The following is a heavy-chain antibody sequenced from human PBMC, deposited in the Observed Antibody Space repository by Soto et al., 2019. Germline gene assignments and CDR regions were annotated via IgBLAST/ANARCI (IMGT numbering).Heavy chain of an antibody. CDR3: ARDFGPTVTRRYYYYSGMDV. V-gene: IGHV6-1*01. CDR2: TYYRSKWYN. J-gene: IGHJ6*02. CDR1: GDSVSSNSAA. D-gene: IGHD4-4*01. Sequence: PSQTLSLTCAISGDSVSSNSAAWNWIRQSPSRGLEWLGRTYYRSKWYNDYAVSVKSRITINPDTSKNQFSLQLNSVTPEDTAVYYCARDFGPTVTRRYYYYSGMDVWGQGTTVTVSS.